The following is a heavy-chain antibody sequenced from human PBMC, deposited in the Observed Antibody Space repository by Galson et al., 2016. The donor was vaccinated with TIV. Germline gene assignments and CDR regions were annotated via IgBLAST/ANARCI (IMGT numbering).Heavy chain of an antibody. CDR3: ARFTWDLRAFEI. CDR2: TYHNSKWFN. J-gene: IGHJ3*02. CDR1: GDSVSSHSGA. Sequence: CAISGDSVSSHSGAWNWLRQSPSRGLEWLGRTYHNSKWFNDYATSVKSRIIIISDTSKNQVSLQINSVTPEYTAVYYCARFTWDLRAFEIWGQGTMVSVSS. V-gene: IGHV6-1*01. D-gene: IGHD1-26*01.